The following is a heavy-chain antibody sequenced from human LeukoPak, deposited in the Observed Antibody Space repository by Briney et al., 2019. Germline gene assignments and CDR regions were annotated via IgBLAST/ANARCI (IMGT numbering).Heavy chain of an antibody. J-gene: IGHJ4*02. CDR1: GGSISSYY. D-gene: IGHD6-13*01. V-gene: IGHV4-4*07. Sequence: PSETLSLTCTVSGGSISSYYWSWIRQPAGKGLEWIGRIYTSGSTNYNPSLKSRVTTSVDTSKNQFSLKLSSVTAADTAVYYCASSAAAGTLVDYWGQGTLVTVSS. CDR3: ASSAAAGTLVDY. CDR2: IYTSGST.